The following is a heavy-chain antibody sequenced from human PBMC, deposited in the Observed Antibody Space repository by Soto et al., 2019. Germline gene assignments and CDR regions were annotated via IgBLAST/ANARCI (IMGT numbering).Heavy chain of an antibody. Sequence: PSETLSLTCTVSGGAISSYYWSWIRQPPGKGLEWIGHIFYSGSTEYNPSLKSRVTISVDTSKTQFSLKLSTVTASDTAVDYCARDRKTVTWYYGMDVWGQGTTVAVSS. CDR1: GGAISSYY. D-gene: IGHD4-4*01. CDR3: ARDRKTVTWYYGMDV. V-gene: IGHV4-59*01. CDR2: IFYSGST. J-gene: IGHJ6*02.